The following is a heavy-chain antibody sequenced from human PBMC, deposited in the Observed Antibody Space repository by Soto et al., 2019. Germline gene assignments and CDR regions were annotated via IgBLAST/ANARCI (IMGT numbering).Heavy chain of an antibody. J-gene: IGHJ6*02. CDR1: GGSISSGDYY. CDR3: ARGSYTIFGVVMDV. V-gene: IGHV4-30-4*01. CDR2: IYYSGST. Sequence: PSETLSLTCTVSGGSISSGDYYWSWIRQPPGKGLEWIGYIYYSGSTYYNPSLKSRVTISVDTSKNQFSLKLSSETAADTAVYYCARGSYTIFGVVMDVWGQGTTVTVSS. D-gene: IGHD3-3*01.